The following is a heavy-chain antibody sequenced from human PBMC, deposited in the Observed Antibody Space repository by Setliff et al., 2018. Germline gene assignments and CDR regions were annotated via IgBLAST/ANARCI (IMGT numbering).Heavy chain of an antibody. V-gene: IGHV3-33*01. J-gene: IGHJ4*02. CDR2: IWNDGSTK. CDR3: ARLYRPESRYYFFDY. Sequence: GGSLRLSCVASRFTFSNSGMHWVRQTPGKGLEWVALIWNDGSTKFYGDSVKGRFTISRDNSKNTLYLQMDTLRAEDTAVYYCARLYRPESRYYFFDYWGQGTLVTVSS. D-gene: IGHD3-3*01. CDR1: RFTFSNSG.